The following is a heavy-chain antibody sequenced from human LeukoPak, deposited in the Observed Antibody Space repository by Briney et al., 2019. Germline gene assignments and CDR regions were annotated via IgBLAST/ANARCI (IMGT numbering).Heavy chain of an antibody. CDR3: ARLRGNDNDYPDY. CDR2: IYYSGST. CDR1: GGSISSSSYY. V-gene: IGHV4-39*01. J-gene: IGHJ4*02. Sequence: SETLSLTCTVSGGSISSSSYYWGWIRRPPGKGLEWIGSIYYSGSTYYNPSLKSRVTISVDTSKNQFSLKLSSVTAADTAVYYCARLRGNDNDYPDYWGQGTLVTVSS. D-gene: IGHD4-11*01.